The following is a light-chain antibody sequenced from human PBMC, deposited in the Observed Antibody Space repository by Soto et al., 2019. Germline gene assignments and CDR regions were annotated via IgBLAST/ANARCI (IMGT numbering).Light chain of an antibody. CDR3: MQALQAPFT. J-gene: IGKJ3*01. V-gene: IGKV2-28*01. CDR2: AGS. CDR1: QSLLHSNGYNY. Sequence: EIVMTQSPLSLPVTPGEPASISCKSSQSLLHSNGYNYLDWYLQKPGQSPQLLIYAGSNRASGVPGRFSGSGSGTDFTLKIGRVEAEDVAVYYCMQALQAPFTFGPGTKSGYQT.